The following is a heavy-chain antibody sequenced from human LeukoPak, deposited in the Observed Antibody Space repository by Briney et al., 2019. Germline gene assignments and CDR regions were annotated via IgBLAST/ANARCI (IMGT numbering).Heavy chain of an antibody. CDR1: GGTFSSYA. D-gene: IGHD5-24*01. CDR2: IIPILGIA. Sequence: SVKVSCKASGGTFSSYAISWVRQAPGQGLEWMGRIIPILGIANYAQKLQGRVTITADKSTSTAYMELSSLRSEDTAVYYCASPRDGSQGLDYWGQGTLATVSS. J-gene: IGHJ4*02. V-gene: IGHV1-69*04. CDR3: ASPRDGSQGLDY.